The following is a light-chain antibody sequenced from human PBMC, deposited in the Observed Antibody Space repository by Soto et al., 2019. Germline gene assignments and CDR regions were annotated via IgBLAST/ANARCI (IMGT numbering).Light chain of an antibody. J-gene: IGLJ3*02. CDR3: QSYDTSLSAWV. CDR2: GNT. V-gene: IGLV1-40*01. Sequence: QSVLTQPPSVSGAPGQRVTISCTGSSSNIGAGYDVHWYQQPPGASPRLLIYGNTNRPSGLPDRFSGSKSGTSASLAITGLHGEDEADYYCQSYDTSLSAWVFGGGTKVTVL. CDR1: SSNIGAGYD.